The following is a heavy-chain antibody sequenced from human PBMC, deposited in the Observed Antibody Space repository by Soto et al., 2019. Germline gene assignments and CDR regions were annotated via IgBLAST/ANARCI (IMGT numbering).Heavy chain of an antibody. CDR1: GFTFTSSA. J-gene: IGHJ6*02. CDR3: AADLWFGELLAHYGMDV. D-gene: IGHD3-10*01. CDR2: IVVGSGNT. Sequence: GASVKVSCKASGFTFTSSAVQWVRQARGQRLEWIGWIVVGSGNTNYAQKFQERVTITRDMSTSTAYMELSSLRSEDTAVYYCAADLWFGELLAHYGMDVWGQGTTVTV. V-gene: IGHV1-58*01.